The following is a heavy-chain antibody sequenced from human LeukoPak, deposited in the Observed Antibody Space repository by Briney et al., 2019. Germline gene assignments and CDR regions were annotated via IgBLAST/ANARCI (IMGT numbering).Heavy chain of an antibody. CDR1: GGTFSSYA. Sequence: SVKVSCKASGGTFSSYAISWVRQAPGQGLEWMGGIIPIFGTANYAQKFQGRVTITTDESRSTAYMELSSLRSEDTAVYYCARSYGSGSYDWFDPWGQGTLVTVSS. J-gene: IGHJ5*02. CDR2: IIPIFGTA. D-gene: IGHD3-10*01. CDR3: ARSYGSGSYDWFDP. V-gene: IGHV1-69*05.